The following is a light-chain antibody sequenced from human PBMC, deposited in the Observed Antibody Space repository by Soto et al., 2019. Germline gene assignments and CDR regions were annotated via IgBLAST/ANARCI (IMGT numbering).Light chain of an antibody. Sequence: IQMTQSASSLSASLGDRVAITCLACQSISSYLNWYQQRPGKAPKVLIYDVSNLQCGVPSRFSGSGSGTDFALTISSLQPEDFATYYCQQGYRTPITFGQGTRLE. CDR1: QSISSY. CDR3: QQGYRTPIT. J-gene: IGKJ5*01. CDR2: DVS. V-gene: IGKV1-39*01.